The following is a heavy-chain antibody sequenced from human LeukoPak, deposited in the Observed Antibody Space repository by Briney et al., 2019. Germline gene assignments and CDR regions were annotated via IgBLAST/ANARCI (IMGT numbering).Heavy chain of an antibody. J-gene: IGHJ3*02. Sequence: SETLSLTCTVSGGSISSGGYYWSWIRQPPGKGLEWIGYIYHSGSTYYNPSLKSRVTISVDRSKNQFSLKLSSVTAADTAVYYCARLKEGYCSSTSCYWEGRDAFDIGGQGTMVTVSS. V-gene: IGHV4-30-2*01. CDR3: ARLKEGYCSSTSCYWEGRDAFDI. D-gene: IGHD2-2*01. CDR1: GGSISSGGYY. CDR2: IYHSGST.